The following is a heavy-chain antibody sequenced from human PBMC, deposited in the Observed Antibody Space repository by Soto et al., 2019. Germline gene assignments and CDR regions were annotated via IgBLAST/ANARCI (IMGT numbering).Heavy chain of an antibody. Sequence: GGSLRLSCAASGFTFSSYWMSWVRQAPGKGLEWVANIKQDGSEKYYVDSVKGRFTISRDNAKNSLYLQMNSLRAEDTAVYYCARDHGYYGSGSYSLDYWGQGTLVTVSS. CDR2: IKQDGSEK. J-gene: IGHJ4*02. D-gene: IGHD3-10*01. V-gene: IGHV3-7*03. CDR3: ARDHGYYGSGSYSLDY. CDR1: GFTFSSYW.